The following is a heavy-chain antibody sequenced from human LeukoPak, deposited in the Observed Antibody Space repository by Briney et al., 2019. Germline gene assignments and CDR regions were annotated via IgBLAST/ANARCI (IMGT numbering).Heavy chain of an antibody. CDR1: GFTFRNYR. D-gene: IGHD5-24*01. CDR2: ISTSSTYI. Sequence: GGSLRLSCAASGFTFRNYRMNWVRQAPGKGLEWVSSISTSSTYIFYADSVKGRFTISRDNAKNSLYLQMNSLRAEDTAVYYCARGSITDYWGQGTLVTVSS. J-gene: IGHJ4*02. CDR3: ARGSITDY. V-gene: IGHV3-21*01.